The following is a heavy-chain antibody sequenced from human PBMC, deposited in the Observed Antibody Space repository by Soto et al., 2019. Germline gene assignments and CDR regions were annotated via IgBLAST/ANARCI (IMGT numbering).Heavy chain of an antibody. CDR1: GYTFTSYA. Sequence: QVQLVQSGAEEKKPGASVKVSCKASGYTFTSYAMHWLRQAPGQRHEWMGWINAGNGNTKYSQKFQGSVTITRDTSASTAYIELSSLRSEDTAVYYCARGGPPIDYSGQGTLVTVSS. CDR3: ARGGPPIDY. CDR2: INAGNGNT. D-gene: IGHD3-10*01. J-gene: IGHJ4*01. V-gene: IGHV1-3*05.